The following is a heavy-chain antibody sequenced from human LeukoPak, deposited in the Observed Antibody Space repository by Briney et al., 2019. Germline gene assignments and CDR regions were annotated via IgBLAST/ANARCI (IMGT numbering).Heavy chain of an antibody. CDR3: ERGRLPFAFDC. J-gene: IGHJ3*01. V-gene: IGHV3-33*08. Sequence: GGSLRLSCAASGFTFSSYGMHWVRQAPGKGLEWVAVIWYDGSRKYYADSVKGRFTISRDNSKNTLYLQMNSLRAEDTAVYYCERGRLPFAFDCWGRGTMLTVSS. CDR1: GFTFSSYG. D-gene: IGHD4-11*01. CDR2: IWYDGSRK.